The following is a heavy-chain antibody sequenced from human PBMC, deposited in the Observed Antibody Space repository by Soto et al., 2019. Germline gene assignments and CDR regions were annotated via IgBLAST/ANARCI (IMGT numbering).Heavy chain of an antibody. D-gene: IGHD4-17*01. CDR2: IRSKANSYAT. V-gene: IGHV3-73*01. J-gene: IGHJ3*02. CDR3: TSGSVTTVTTSGAFDI. Sequence: PGGSLRLSCAASGFTFSGSAMHWVRQASGKGLEWVGRIRSKANSYATAYAASVKGRFTISRDDSKNTAYLQMNSLKTEDTAVYYCTSGSVTTVTTSGAFDIWGQGTMVTVSS. CDR1: GFTFSGSA.